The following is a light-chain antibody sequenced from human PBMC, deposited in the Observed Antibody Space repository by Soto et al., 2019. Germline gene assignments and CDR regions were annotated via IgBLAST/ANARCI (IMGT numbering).Light chain of an antibody. CDR3: AAWDDNLNAYV. J-gene: IGLJ1*01. CDR2: LGD. V-gene: IGLV1-47*02. CDR1: TSNIGTFY. Sequence: QSVLTQPPSASSTPGQTVTISCSGSTSNIGTFYVYWYQHLPGTAPKLLIYLGDQRASGVSDRFSGSKSGTSASLAINGLQSDDEADYYCAAWDDNLNAYVFGSGTKLTVL.